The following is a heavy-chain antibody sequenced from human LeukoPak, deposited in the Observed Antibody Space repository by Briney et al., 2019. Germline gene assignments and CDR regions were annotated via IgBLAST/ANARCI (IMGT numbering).Heavy chain of an antibody. V-gene: IGHV3-23*01. D-gene: IGHD3-22*01. Sequence: GGSLRLSCTVSGFTLSSYEMSWIRQAPGRGLEWVSSIDYSGGSSYYADSVKGRFTISRDDSKNTLYLQMNSLRAEDTAVYYCAKDYYDSSGQIDYWGQGTLVTVPS. CDR1: GFTLSSYE. CDR2: IDYSGGSS. J-gene: IGHJ4*02. CDR3: AKDYYDSSGQIDY.